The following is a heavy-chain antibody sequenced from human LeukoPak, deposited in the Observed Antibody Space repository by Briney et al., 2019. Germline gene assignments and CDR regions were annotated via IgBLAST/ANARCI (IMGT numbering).Heavy chain of an antibody. CDR2: ISPSGDIK. D-gene: IGHD5-24*01. Sequence: GGSLRLSCVASGFTFSRHGMNWGRQAPGKGLEWVSGISPSGDIKYYVDSVKGRFTVSRDNSKNTLYLQINSLRDEDTAVYYCAKDDAWLQYNDWGQGTLVTVSS. J-gene: IGHJ4*02. V-gene: IGHV3-23*01. CDR3: AKDDAWLQYND. CDR1: GFTFSRHG.